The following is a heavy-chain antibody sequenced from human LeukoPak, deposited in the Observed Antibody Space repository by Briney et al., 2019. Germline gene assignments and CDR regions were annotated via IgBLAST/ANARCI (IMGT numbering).Heavy chain of an antibody. J-gene: IGHJ3*02. CDR1: GYTFTGYY. D-gene: IGHD5-18*01. V-gene: IGHV1-2*02. CDR3: AREAKKGRGYSYGTSDDAFDI. CDR2: INPNSGGT. Sequence: ASVTVSCKASGYTFTGYYMHWVRQAPGQGLEWMGWINPNSGGTNYAQKFQGRVTMTRDTSISTAYMELSRLRSDDTAVYYCAREAKKGRGYSYGTSDDAFDIWGQGTMVTVSS.